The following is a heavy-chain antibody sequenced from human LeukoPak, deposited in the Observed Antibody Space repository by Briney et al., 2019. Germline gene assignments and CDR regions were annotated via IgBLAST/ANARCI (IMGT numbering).Heavy chain of an antibody. Sequence: PGGSLRLSCVASGFNFNIYGMHWVSQAPGKGLEWVAVISYDGSNRLYADSVKGRFTVSRDNPRNTLYLQMDTLRPEDTAVYYCATAGNYRFDYWGQGALVTVSS. CDR3: ATAGNYRFDY. V-gene: IGHV3-30*03. J-gene: IGHJ4*02. CDR1: GFNFNIYG. D-gene: IGHD1-7*01. CDR2: ISYDGSNR.